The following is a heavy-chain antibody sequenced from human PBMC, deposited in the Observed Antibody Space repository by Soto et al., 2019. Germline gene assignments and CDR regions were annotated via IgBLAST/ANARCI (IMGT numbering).Heavy chain of an antibody. Sequence: SETLSLTCTVSGGSISSYYWSWIRQPPGKGLEWIGYIYYSGSTNYNPSLKSRVTISVDTSKNQFSLKLSSVTAADTAVYYCARHVLRYFDWLLMGGAFDIWGQGTMVTVSS. CDR3: ARHVLRYFDWLLMGGAFDI. CDR1: GGSISSYY. V-gene: IGHV4-59*08. J-gene: IGHJ3*02. CDR2: IYYSGST. D-gene: IGHD3-9*01.